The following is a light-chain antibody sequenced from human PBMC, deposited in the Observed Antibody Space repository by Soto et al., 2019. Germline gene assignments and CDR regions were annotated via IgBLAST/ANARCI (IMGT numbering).Light chain of an antibody. CDR2: QVS. Sequence: VMKAKYHIYLPVTLGQPASISCSSSQSLVYSDEDTYRSWFQQRPGQSPRRLLSQVSIRDSGVPDRFSGSWSGTDFTRKISIGEAGHVAVYYIMQNTHLPNTLGHVTRLKV. J-gene: IGKJ5*01. CDR3: MQNTHLPNT. V-gene: IGKV2-30*01. CDR1: QSLVYSDEDTY.